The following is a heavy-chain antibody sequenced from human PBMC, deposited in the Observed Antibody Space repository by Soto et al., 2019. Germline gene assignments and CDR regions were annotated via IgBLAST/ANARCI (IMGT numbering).Heavy chain of an antibody. V-gene: IGHV4-34*01. D-gene: IGHD5-12*01. CDR1: GGSLSGYY. CDR3: QRGQEGVVATH. Sequence: QVQLQQWGAGLLKPSETLSLNCAVTGGSLSGYYWSWIRQPPGKGLVLIWEVKDGGHTNYSPSLRGRVTISSHTSNNQFSLRLNSVTAADTGVYYCQRGQEGVVATHWDQGSLVTVSS. J-gene: IGHJ4*02. CDR2: VKDGGHT.